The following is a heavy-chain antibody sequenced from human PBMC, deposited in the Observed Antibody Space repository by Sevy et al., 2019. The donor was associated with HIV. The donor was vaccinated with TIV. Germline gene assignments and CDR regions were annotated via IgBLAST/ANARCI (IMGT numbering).Heavy chain of an antibody. CDR3: ARDWRSPHDY. V-gene: IGHV3-30-3*01. Sequence: GGSLRLSCAASGFTFSSYATHWVRQAPGKGLEWVAVISYDGSNKYYADSVKGRFTISRDNSKNTLYLQMNSLRAEDTAVYYCARDWRSPHDYWGQGTLVTVSS. J-gene: IGHJ4*02. CDR2: ISYDGSNK. CDR1: GFTFSSYA.